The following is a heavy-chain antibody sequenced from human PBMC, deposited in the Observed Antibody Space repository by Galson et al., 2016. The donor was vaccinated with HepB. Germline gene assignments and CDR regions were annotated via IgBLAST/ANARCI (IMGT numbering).Heavy chain of an antibody. CDR3: AKDKVSYYYYGMDV. J-gene: IGHJ6*02. D-gene: IGHD2-21*01. V-gene: IGHV3-9*01. CDR2: IIWNSASI. Sequence: SLRLSCAASGFSFGEYAMHWVRPAPGKGLEWVSGIIWNSASIAYADSVKGRSTISRDNAKKSLYLQMNSLRAEDTALYYCAKDKVSYYYYGMDVWGQGTKVTVSS. CDR1: GFSFGEYA.